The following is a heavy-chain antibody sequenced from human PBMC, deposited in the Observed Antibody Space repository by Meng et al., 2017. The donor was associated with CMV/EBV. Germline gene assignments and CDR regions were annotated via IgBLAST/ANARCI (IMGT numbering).Heavy chain of an antibody. CDR2: INPNSGGI. CDR3: ARGWIQLWLMGY. V-gene: IGHV1-2*02. D-gene: IGHD5-18*01. Sequence: ASVKVSCKASGYTFTGYYMHWVRQAPGQGLEWMGWINPNSGGINYAQKFQGRVTMTRDTSISTAYMELSRLRSDDTAVYYCARGWIQLWLMGYWGQGTLVTVSS. J-gene: IGHJ4*02. CDR1: GYTFTGYY.